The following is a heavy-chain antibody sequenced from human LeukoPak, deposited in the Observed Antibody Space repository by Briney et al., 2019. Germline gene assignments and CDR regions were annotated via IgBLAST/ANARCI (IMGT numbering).Heavy chain of an antibody. CDR2: ISYDGSNK. CDR3: AKDSYGIDV. Sequence: GRSLTLSCAASGFTFSSYGMHGVRQAPGKGLEWVAVISYDGSNKYYADSVKGRFTISRDNSKNTLYLQMNSLRAEDPAVYSCAKDSYGIDVWGQGTTATVSS. V-gene: IGHV3-30*18. J-gene: IGHJ6*02. CDR1: GFTFSSYG.